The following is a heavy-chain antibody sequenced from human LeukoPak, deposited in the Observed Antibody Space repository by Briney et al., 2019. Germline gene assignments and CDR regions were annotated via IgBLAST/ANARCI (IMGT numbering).Heavy chain of an antibody. CDR2: IYYSGST. CDR3: AREGPSFGSSYYFDY. CDR1: GGSISSYY. D-gene: IGHD2-2*01. V-gene: IGHV4-59*01. J-gene: IGHJ4*02. Sequence: SETLSLTCTVSGGSISSYYWSWIRQPPGKGLEWIGYIYYSGSTNYNPSLKSRVTISVETSKNQFSLKLSSVAPADTAVYYCAREGPSFGSSYYFDYWGQGTLVTVSS.